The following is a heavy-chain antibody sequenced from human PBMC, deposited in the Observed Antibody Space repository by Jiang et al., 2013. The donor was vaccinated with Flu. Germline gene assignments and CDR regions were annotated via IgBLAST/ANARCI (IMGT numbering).Heavy chain of an antibody. D-gene: IGHD1-26*01. J-gene: IGHJ4*02. Sequence: SSISSSSSYIYYADSVKGRFTISRDNAKNSLYLQMNSLRAEDTAVYYCARLVVGATTGYDYWGQGTLVTVSS. CDR3: ARLVVGATTGYDY. V-gene: IGHV3-21*01. CDR2: ISSSSSYI.